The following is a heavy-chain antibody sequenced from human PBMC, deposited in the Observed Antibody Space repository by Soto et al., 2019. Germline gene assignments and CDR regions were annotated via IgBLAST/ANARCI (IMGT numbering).Heavy chain of an antibody. CDR2: INAGNGNT. CDR3: ARHYCSGGSCPLNSGMAV. J-gene: IGHJ6*02. Sequence: QVQLVQSGAEVKKPGASVKVSCKASGYTFTSYAMHWVRQAPGQRLEWMGWINAGNGNTKYSQKSQGRVTITRDTSASTAYMALGSLSSDVTAVYSCARHYCSGGSCPLNSGMAVWGQGTTVTVSS. D-gene: IGHD2-15*01. CDR1: GYTFTSYA. V-gene: IGHV1-3*01.